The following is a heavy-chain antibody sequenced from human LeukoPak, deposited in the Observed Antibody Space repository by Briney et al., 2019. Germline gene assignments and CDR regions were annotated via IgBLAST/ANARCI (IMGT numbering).Heavy chain of an antibody. Sequence: PSETLSLTCAVSGYSISSGYFWGWIRQPPGKGLEWIGRMHHSGSTYYNPSLKSRVTMSVDTSKNQFSLKLSSATAADTAVYYCARLECSITSCQQIVYWGQGTLVTVSS. CDR1: GYSISSGYF. J-gene: IGHJ4*02. D-gene: IGHD2-2*01. V-gene: IGHV4-38-2*01. CDR2: MHHSGST. CDR3: ARLECSITSCQQIVY.